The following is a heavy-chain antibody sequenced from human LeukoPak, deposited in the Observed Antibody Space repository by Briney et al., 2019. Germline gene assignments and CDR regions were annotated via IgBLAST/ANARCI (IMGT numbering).Heavy chain of an antibody. CDR1: GGSISSSSYY. J-gene: IGHJ1*01. CDR2: IYYSGST. CDR3: AGLEGADLRAAYFQH. Sequence: SETLSLTCTVSGGSISSSSYYWGWIRQPPGKGLEWIGYIYYSGSTNYNPSLKSRVTISVDTSKNQFSLKLSSVTAADTAVYYCAGLEGADLRAAYFQHWGQGTLVTVSS. V-gene: IGHV4-61*05. D-gene: IGHD1-26*01.